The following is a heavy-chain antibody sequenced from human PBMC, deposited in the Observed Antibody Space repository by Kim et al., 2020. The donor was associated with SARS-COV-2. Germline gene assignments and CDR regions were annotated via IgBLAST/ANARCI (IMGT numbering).Heavy chain of an antibody. CDR2: VYYNGFT. D-gene: IGHD3-10*01. Sequence: SETLSLTCTFSGGSIDNYYWNWLRQPPGRGLEWIGYVYYNGFTLYKPPLKSRVTISVDTSKNHFSLKINALTTADTDVYYCAIGGWYYGSGSRNFDYCGRGTLVTVSS. CDR3: AIGGWYYGSGSRNFDY. V-gene: IGHV4-59*13. CDR1: GGSIDNYY. J-gene: IGHJ4*02.